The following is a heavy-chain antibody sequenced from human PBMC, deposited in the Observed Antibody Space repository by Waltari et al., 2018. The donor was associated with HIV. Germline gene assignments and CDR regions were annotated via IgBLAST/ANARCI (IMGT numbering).Heavy chain of an antibody. CDR3: ATTTTTTYFS. CDR2: VNPDGSGT. Sequence: EVQLVESGGGLVQPGESLRLSCGASGFTFRSTWMHWVSQAPGGGVVWVSRVNPDGSGTSYADAVKGRFTISRDNAKNTVYLQMNSLRAEDTAVYYCATTTTTTYFSWGQGTLVTVSS. CDR1: GFTFRSTW. J-gene: IGHJ5*02. D-gene: IGHD1-1*01. V-gene: IGHV3-74*03.